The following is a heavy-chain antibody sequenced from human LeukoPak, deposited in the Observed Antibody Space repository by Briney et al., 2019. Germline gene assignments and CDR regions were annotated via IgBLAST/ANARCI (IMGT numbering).Heavy chain of an antibody. CDR1: GFTFSSYA. J-gene: IGHJ4*02. CDR3: ASFKLGTLAFDY. V-gene: IGHV3-48*04. CDR2: ISSSGSTI. Sequence: GGSLRLSCAASGFTFSSYAMSWVRQAPGKGLEWVSYISSSGSTIYYADSVKGRFTISRDNAKNSLYLQMNSLRAEDTALYYCASFKLGTLAFDYWGQGALVTVSS. D-gene: IGHD1-1*01.